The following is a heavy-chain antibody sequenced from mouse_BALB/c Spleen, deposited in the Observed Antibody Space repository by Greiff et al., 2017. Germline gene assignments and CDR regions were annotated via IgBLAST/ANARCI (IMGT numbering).Heavy chain of an antibody. V-gene: IGHV1-69*02. J-gene: IGHJ2*01. CDR3: TRSNGKEADY. CDR1: GYTFTSFW. D-gene: IGHD2-1*01. CDR2: IYPSDSYT. Sequence: AQLQQSGAELVRPGALAKLSCKASGYTFTSFWINWVKQRPGQGLEWIGNIYPSDSYTNYNQKCKDKATLTVDKSSSTAYMQLSSPTSEDSAVYYCTRSNGKEADYGGQGTTLTVSS.